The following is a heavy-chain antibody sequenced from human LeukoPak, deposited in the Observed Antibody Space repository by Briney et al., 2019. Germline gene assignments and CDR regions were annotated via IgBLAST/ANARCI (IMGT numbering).Heavy chain of an antibody. V-gene: IGHV1-2*02. J-gene: IGHJ3*02. CDR3: ARVGITMIVAAGAFDI. Sequence: GASVKVSCKASGYTFTGYYIHWVRQAPGQGLEWMGWINPNSGTHYTQKFQGRVTMTRDTSISTAYMELRSLRSDDTAVYYCARVGITMIVAAGAFDIWGQGTMVTVSS. CDR2: INPNSGT. D-gene: IGHD3-22*01. CDR1: GYTFTGYY.